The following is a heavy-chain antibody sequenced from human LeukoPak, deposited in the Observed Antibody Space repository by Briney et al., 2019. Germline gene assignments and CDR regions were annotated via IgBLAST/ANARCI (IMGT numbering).Heavy chain of an antibody. CDR1: GFTFTTYW. Sequence: GGSLRLSCAASGFTFTTYWMSWVRQAPGKGLEWVANIKQDGSEKYYVDSVKGRFTISRDNANYSLYLQMDSLRAEDTAVYYCARMYCSSATCYTDAFDMWGQGTMVTVSS. CDR3: ARMYCSSATCYTDAFDM. CDR2: IKQDGSEK. V-gene: IGHV3-7*01. D-gene: IGHD2-2*02. J-gene: IGHJ3*02.